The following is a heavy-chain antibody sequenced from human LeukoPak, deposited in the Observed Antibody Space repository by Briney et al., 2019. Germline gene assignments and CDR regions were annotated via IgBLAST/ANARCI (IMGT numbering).Heavy chain of an antibody. CDR1: GFTFSSYW. D-gene: IGHD3-22*01. Sequence: GGSLRLSCAASGFTFSSYWMSWVRQAPGKGLEWVANIKQDGSEKYDVDSVKGRFTISRDNAKNSLYLQMSSLRAEDTAVYYCARVGSYYDSSGYPWYFDYWGQGTLVTVSS. J-gene: IGHJ4*02. CDR2: IKQDGSEK. CDR3: ARVGSYYDSSGYPWYFDY. V-gene: IGHV3-7*03.